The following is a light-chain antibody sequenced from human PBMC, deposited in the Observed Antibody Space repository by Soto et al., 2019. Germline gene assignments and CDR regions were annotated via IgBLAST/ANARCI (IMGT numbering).Light chain of an antibody. CDR2: EVS. Sequence: QSVLTQPPSASGSPGLSVTIPCTGTSSDVGGYNYVSWYQQHPGKAPKLVIYEVSKRPSGVPDRFSGSKSGNTAYLTISGLQVEDEAEYFCFSFTTTSTHVFGTGTKVTVL. V-gene: IGLV2-8*01. J-gene: IGLJ1*01. CDR1: SSDVGGYNY. CDR3: FSFTTTSTHV.